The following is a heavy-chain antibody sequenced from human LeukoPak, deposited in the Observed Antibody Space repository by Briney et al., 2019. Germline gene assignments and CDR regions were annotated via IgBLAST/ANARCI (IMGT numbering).Heavy chain of an antibody. CDR2: IIPIFGTA. CDR3: ARGAGIVVVPAAVYYYYMDV. D-gene: IGHD2-2*01. CDR1: GGTFSSYA. J-gene: IGHJ6*03. Sequence: ASVKVSCKASGGTFSSYAISWVRQAPGQGLEWMGGIIPIFGTANYAQKFQGRVTMTRNTSISTAYMELSSLRSEDTAVYYCARGAGIVVVPAAVYYYYMDVWGKGTTVTISS. V-gene: IGHV1-69*05.